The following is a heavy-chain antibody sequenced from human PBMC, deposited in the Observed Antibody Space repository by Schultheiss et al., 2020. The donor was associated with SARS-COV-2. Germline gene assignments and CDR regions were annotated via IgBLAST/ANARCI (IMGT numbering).Heavy chain of an antibody. D-gene: IGHD3-10*01. CDR1: GFTFSSYA. CDR3: ARENGSDSWRFGYYYYYGMDV. V-gene: IGHV3-64*01. Sequence: GGSLRLSCAASGFTFSSYAMHWVRQAPGKGLEYVSAISSNGGSTYYANSVKGRFTISRDNSKNSLYLQMNSLRAEDTAVYYCARENGSDSWRFGYYYYYGMDVWGQGTTVTVSS. J-gene: IGHJ6*02. CDR2: ISSNGGST.